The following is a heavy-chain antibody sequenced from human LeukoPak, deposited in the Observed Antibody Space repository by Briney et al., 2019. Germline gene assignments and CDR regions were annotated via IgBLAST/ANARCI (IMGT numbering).Heavy chain of an antibody. J-gene: IGHJ6*04. CDR2: ISYDGSNK. Sequence: PGGSLRLSCAASGFTFSSYAMHRVRQAPGKGLEWVAVISYDGSNKYYADSVKGRFTISRDNSKNTLYLQMNSLRAEDTAVYYCARYISWWDVWGKGTTVTISS. V-gene: IGHV3-30*04. CDR1: GFTFSSYA. D-gene: IGHD6-13*01. CDR3: ARYISWWDV.